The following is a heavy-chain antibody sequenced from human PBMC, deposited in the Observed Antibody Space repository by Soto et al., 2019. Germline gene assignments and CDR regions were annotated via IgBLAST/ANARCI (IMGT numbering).Heavy chain of an antibody. D-gene: IGHD3-10*01. CDR1: GFTFSSYA. Sequence: GGSLRLSCVASGFTFSSYAMNWVRQAPGKGLEWVSDISGSGGTTYYADSVKGRFTISRDNSKNTLYLQMNSLRAEDTAVYYCAKDWFSGSGSPPDYWGQGTLVTVSS. V-gene: IGHV3-23*01. CDR2: ISGSGGTT. J-gene: IGHJ4*02. CDR3: AKDWFSGSGSPPDY.